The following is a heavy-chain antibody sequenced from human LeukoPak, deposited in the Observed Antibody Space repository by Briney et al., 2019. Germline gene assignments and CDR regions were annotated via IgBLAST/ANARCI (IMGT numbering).Heavy chain of an antibody. D-gene: IGHD6-19*01. Sequence: GGSLRISCAASGFTFSSYGMNWVRQAPGKGLEWVSYIKGSGDSIFYADSVKGRFTISRDNAKNSLYLQMNSLRAEDTAVYYCAKQSSGWYRDYFDYWGQGTLVTVSS. CDR3: AKQSSGWYRDYFDY. V-gene: IGHV3-48*01. J-gene: IGHJ4*02. CDR1: GFTFSSYG. CDR2: IKGSGDSI.